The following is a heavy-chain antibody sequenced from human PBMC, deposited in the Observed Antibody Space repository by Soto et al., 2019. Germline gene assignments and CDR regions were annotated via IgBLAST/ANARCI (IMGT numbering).Heavy chain of an antibody. CDR1: GYTFTGYY. CDR2: INPNSGGT. V-gene: IGHV1-2*04. D-gene: IGHD2-15*01. Sequence: QVQLVQSGAEVKKPGASVKVSCKASGYTFTGYYMHWVRQAPGQGLEWMGWINPNSGGTNYAQKFQGWVTMTRDTSISTAYMELSRLRSDDTAVYYCARGSDIVDPDEDYFDYWGQGTLVTVSS. J-gene: IGHJ4*02. CDR3: ARGSDIVDPDEDYFDY.